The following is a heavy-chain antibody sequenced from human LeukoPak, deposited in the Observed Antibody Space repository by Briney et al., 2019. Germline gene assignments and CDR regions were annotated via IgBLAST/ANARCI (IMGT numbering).Heavy chain of an antibody. CDR1: GYTFTSYY. J-gene: IGHJ6*04. D-gene: IGHD6-19*01. CDR3: ARAGFSSGWSWGYYGMDV. CDR2: INPSGGST. V-gene: IGHV1-46*01. Sequence: ASVKVSCKASGYTFTSYYMHWVRQAPGQGLEWMGIINPSGGSTSYAQKFQGRVTMTRDTSTGTVYMELSSLRSEDTAVYYCARAGFSSGWSWGYYGMDVWGKGTTVTVSS.